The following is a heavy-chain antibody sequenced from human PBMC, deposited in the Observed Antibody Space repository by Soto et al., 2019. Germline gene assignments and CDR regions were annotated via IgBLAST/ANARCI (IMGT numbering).Heavy chain of an antibody. J-gene: IGHJ6*02. CDR1: GFTVSSNY. Sequence: GGSLRLSCAASGFTVSSNYMSWFRQAPGKGLEWVSVIYSGGSTYYADSVKGRFTISRDNSKNTLYLQMNSLRAEDTAVYYCARDLVAAAGISYGMDVWGQGTTVTVSS. CDR3: ARDLVAAAGISYGMDV. V-gene: IGHV3-53*01. CDR2: IYSGGST. D-gene: IGHD6-13*01.